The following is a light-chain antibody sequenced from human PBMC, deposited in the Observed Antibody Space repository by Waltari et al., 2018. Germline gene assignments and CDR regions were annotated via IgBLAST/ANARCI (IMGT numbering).Light chain of an antibody. CDR2: EVN. J-gene: IGLJ1*01. CDR1: SIYVDSYNL. V-gene: IGLV2-23*02. CDR3: CSYAGISVYV. Sequence: QSALTQPASVSGSPGPSITLSCTGSSIYVDSYNLVSWYQQKPGKAPKLIIYEVNKRPSGVSYRFSGSKSGNTASLTISGLQADDEAHYYCCSYAGISVYVFGTGTKVTV.